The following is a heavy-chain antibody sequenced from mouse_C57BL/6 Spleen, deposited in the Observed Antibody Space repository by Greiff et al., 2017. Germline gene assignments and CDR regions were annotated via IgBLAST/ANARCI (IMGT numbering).Heavy chain of an antibody. CDR2: IYPRSGNT. Sequence: QVQLQQSGAELARPGASVKLSCKASGYTFTSYGISWVKQRTGQGLEWIGEIYPRSGNTYYNEKFKGKATLTADKSSSTAYMELRSLTSEDSAVYFCARGNYDYDGDYYAMDYWGQGTSVTVSS. J-gene: IGHJ4*01. D-gene: IGHD2-4*01. V-gene: IGHV1-81*01. CDR1: GYTFTSYG. CDR3: ARGNYDYDGDYYAMDY.